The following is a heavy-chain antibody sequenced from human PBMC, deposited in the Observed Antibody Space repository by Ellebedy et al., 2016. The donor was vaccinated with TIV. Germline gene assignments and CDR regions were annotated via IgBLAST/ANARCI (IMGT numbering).Heavy chain of an antibody. CDR1: GFTFSSYA. CDR3: AKDLLVVVSYGMDV. V-gene: IGHV3-23*01. Sequence: GESLKISXAASGFTFSSYAMSWVRQAPGKGLEWVSAISGSGGSTYYADSVKGRFTISRDNSKNTLYLQMNSLRAEDTAVYYCAKDLLVVVSYGMDVWGQGTTVTVSS. D-gene: IGHD3-22*01. CDR2: ISGSGGST. J-gene: IGHJ6*02.